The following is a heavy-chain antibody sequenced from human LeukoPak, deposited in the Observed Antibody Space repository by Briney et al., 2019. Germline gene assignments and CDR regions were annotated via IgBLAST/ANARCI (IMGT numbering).Heavy chain of an antibody. CDR2: IYYSGST. CDR3: ARDSGFGEFPGYFQH. D-gene: IGHD3-10*01. V-gene: IGHV4-39*02. J-gene: IGHJ1*01. CDR1: GGSISSSSYY. Sequence: SETLSLTCTVSGGSISSSSYYWGWIRQPPGKGLEWIGSIYYSGSTYYNPSLKSRVTISVDTSKNQFSLKLSSVTAADTAVYYCARDSGFGEFPGYFQHWGQGTLVTVSS.